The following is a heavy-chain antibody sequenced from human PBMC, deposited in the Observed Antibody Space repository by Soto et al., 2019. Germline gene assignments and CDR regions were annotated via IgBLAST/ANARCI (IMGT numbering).Heavy chain of an antibody. J-gene: IGHJ4*02. D-gene: IGHD2-15*01. V-gene: IGHV4-31*03. CDR2: IYYSGTT. CDR3: ARHRGGTDY. Sequence: PSETLSLTCTVSGGSISSGGYYWGWIRQHPGKGLEWIGYIYYSGTTYYNPSLQSRVTISLDTSKNQFSLKLTSVTAADTALYYCARHRGGTDYWGQGTLVTVS. CDR1: GGSISSGGYY.